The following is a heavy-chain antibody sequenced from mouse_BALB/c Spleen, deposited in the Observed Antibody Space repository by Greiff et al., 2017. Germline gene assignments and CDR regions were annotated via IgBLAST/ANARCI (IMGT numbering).Heavy chain of an antibody. CDR2: ISYSGST. J-gene: IGHJ2*01. CDR3: AILGQDYYFDY. Sequence: EVKLQESGPGLVKPSQSLSLTCTVTGYSITSDYAWNWIRQFPGNKLEWMGYISYSGSTSYNPSLKSRISITRDTSKNQFFLQLNSVTTEDTATYYCAILGQDYYFDYWGQGTTLTVSS. V-gene: IGHV3-2*02. CDR1: GYSITSDYA. D-gene: IGHD3-3*01.